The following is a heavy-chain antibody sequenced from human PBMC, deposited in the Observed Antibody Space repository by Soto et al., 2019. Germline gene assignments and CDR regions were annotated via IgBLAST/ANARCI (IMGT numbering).Heavy chain of an antibody. D-gene: IGHD3-3*01. V-gene: IGHV4-59*01. Sequence: SETLSLTCTVSGFSISSYCWSWIRQPPGKGLEWIGYIYDSGSTNYHPSLKSRVTISVDTSKNQFSLKLSSVTAADTAVYYCARDNTISDDAFDIWGQGTMATVSS. CDR3: ARDNTISDDAFDI. J-gene: IGHJ3*02. CDR1: GFSISSYC. CDR2: IYDSGST.